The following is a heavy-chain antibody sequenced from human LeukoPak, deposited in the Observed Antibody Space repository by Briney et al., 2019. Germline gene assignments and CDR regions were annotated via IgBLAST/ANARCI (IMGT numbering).Heavy chain of an antibody. D-gene: IGHD2-15*01. V-gene: IGHV4-59*11. J-gene: IGHJ6*03. CDR1: DGPIRSHY. CDR3: GRDALVGYFSYYYIDV. CDR2: VSNSGST. Sequence: SHTLSLTCTVSDGPIRSHYWTWIRQSPVKGLEWIGDVSNSGSTKYNPSLQSRVTISIDTSKSQLSLRMSSVTAADTAVYYCGRDALVGYFSYYYIDVWGKGITVTVSS.